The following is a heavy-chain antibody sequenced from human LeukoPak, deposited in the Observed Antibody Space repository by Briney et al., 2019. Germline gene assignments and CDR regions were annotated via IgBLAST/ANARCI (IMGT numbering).Heavy chain of an antibody. D-gene: IGHD3-22*01. Sequence: GGSLRLSCAASGFSFSRYWMSWVRQAPGKGLEWVANIKQDGSEKNYVESVKGRFTISRDNAKNSLYLQMNSLRAEDTAVYYCARDSDSSGYFVKYNWFDPWGQGTLVTVSS. CDR2: IKQDGSEK. CDR3: ARDSDSSGYFVKYNWFDP. CDR1: GFSFSRYW. J-gene: IGHJ5*02. V-gene: IGHV3-7*01.